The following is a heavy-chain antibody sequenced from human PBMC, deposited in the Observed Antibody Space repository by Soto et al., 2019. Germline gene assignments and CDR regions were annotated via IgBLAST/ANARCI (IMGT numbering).Heavy chain of an antibody. CDR1: GYTFTNYA. D-gene: IGHD1-20*01. CDR2: INPGNGNT. Sequence: QVQLVQSGAEEKKPGASVKVSCKASGYTFTNYAMHWVRQAPGQRLEWMGWINPGNGNTTYSQRFQERVTSTRDTSASTAYMELSSLRSEDTAMYYCARGKGYNWNHGWFDPWGQGTLVTVSS. J-gene: IGHJ5*02. V-gene: IGHV1-3*05. CDR3: ARGKGYNWNHGWFDP.